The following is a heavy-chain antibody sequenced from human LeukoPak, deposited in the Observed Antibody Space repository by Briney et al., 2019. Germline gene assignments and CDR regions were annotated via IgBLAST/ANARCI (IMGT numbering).Heavy chain of an antibody. Sequence: GGSLRVSCAASGFTVSNNCMRWVRQALGKGLEWVSSIYSRGSTSYVDSVKGRFTISRDNSKNTLFLQMNSLRVEDTAVYYCARDYYGPWGQGTLVTVSS. CDR2: IYSRGST. CDR3: ARDYYGP. CDR1: GFTVSNNC. D-gene: IGHD3-22*01. J-gene: IGHJ5*02. V-gene: IGHV3-66*03.